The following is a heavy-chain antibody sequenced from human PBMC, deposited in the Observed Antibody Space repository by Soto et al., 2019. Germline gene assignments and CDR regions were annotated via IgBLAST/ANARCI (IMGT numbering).Heavy chain of an antibody. CDR1: EFSFDDYA. Sequence: PGGSLRLSCAASEFSFDDYAMSWVRQASGKGLEWVSSITYTGVSTYYVDSVKGRFTISRDNSKDTLYLQMNSLRAEDTAIYYCAKASVWYPYFDSWGQGTLVTVSS. CDR3: AKASVWYPYFDS. D-gene: IGHD6-13*01. CDR2: ITYTGVST. V-gene: IGHV3-23*01. J-gene: IGHJ4*02.